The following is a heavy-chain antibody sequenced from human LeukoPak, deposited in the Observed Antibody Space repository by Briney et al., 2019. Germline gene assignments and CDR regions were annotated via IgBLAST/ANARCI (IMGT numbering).Heavy chain of an antibody. CDR1: GGSISSYY. CDR2: IYYSGST. D-gene: IGHD3-10*01. Sequence: SETLSLTCTVSGGSISSYYWSWIRQPPGKGLEWIGYIYYSGSTNYNPSLKSRVTISVDTSKNQFSLKLSSVTAADTAVYYCARNGLLWFGELGGGLDPWGQGTLVTVSS. V-gene: IGHV4-59*01. CDR3: ARNGLLWFGELGGGLDP. J-gene: IGHJ5*02.